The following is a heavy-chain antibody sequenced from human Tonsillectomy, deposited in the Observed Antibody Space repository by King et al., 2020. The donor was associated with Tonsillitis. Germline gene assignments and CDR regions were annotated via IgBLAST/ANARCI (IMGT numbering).Heavy chain of an antibody. D-gene: IGHD3-22*01. CDR1: GFSLSTSGMC. J-gene: IGHJ4*02. CDR3: ARIPRSTYYDSSGSFDY. V-gene: IGHV2-70*01. CDR2: IDLDDDK. Sequence: TLKESGPALVKPTQTLTLTCTFSGFSLSTSGMCVRWILQPPGKALACLALIDLDDDKYYSTSLKTRPTSSHATSKNQVVLTMTNMDPVDTATYYCARIPRSTYYDSSGSFDYWGQGTLVTVSS.